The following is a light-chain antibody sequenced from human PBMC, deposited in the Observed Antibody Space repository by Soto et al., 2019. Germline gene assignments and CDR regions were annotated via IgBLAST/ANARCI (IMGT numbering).Light chain of an antibody. J-gene: IGKJ1*01. Sequence: ENVLTQSPGTLSLSPGERATLSCRASQSVSSNFLAWYQQKPGQAPRLLIYGASNRATGFPDRFSGSGSGTDFTLTITRLEPEDFAVYFCQQYGSSPRTFGQGAKVDI. CDR1: QSVSSNF. CDR3: QQYGSSPRT. CDR2: GAS. V-gene: IGKV3-20*01.